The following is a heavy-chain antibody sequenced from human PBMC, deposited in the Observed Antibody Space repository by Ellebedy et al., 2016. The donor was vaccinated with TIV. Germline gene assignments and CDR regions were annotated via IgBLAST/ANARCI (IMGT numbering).Heavy chain of an antibody. V-gene: IGHV1-24*01. Sequence: ASVKVSCKVSGYALTDVSMHWVRQAPGKGLEWMGGFDPSDGKTVYAQKFQGRVTMTEDTFTDTAYMELRSLRSDDTAVYYCARAGRSSGWSYGMDVWGQGTTVTVSS. CDR2: FDPSDGKT. J-gene: IGHJ6*02. CDR3: ARAGRSSGWSYGMDV. CDR1: GYALTDVS. D-gene: IGHD6-19*01.